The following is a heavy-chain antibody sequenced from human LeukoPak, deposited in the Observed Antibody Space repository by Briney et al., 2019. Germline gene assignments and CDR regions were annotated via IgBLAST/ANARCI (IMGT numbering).Heavy chain of an antibody. J-gene: IGHJ4*02. CDR3: AKSPLPAAISGLYYFDY. V-gene: IGHV3-9*01. D-gene: IGHD2-2*01. CDR1: GFTFDDYA. Sequence: PGGSLRLSCAASGFTFDDYAMHWVRQAPGKGLERVSGISWNSGSIGYADSVKGRFTISRDNAKNSLYLQMNSLRAEDTALYYCAKSPLPAAISGLYYFDYWGQGTLVTVSS. CDR2: ISWNSGSI.